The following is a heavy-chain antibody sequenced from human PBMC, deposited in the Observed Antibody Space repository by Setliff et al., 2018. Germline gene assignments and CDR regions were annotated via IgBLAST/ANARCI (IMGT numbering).Heavy chain of an antibody. CDR2: IYHSGST. Sequence: KPSETLSLTCAIYGQSFSDYYWSWVRQPPGKGLEWIGEIYHSGSTNYNPSLKSRVTISIDTSKNQFSLRLSSVTATDTAVYYCARGRRITMIVVPPGVFDIWGQGTMVTVSS. D-gene: IGHD3-22*01. CDR3: ARGRRITMIVVPPGVFDI. J-gene: IGHJ3*02. V-gene: IGHV4-34*01. CDR1: GQSFSDYY.